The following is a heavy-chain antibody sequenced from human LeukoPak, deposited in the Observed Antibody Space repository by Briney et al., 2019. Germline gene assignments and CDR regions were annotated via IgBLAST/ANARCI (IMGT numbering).Heavy chain of an antibody. D-gene: IGHD5-12*01. CDR1: GFTLDDYG. J-gene: IGHJ4*02. Sequence: GGSLRLSCGGSGFTLDDYGMHWVRQRPGKGLEWVSLISGDGGMTHYADSVKGRFTISRDNSKNSLYLQMNGLRIEDSAFYYCAKDAPYSGRVFDCWGQGTLVTVSS. CDR2: ISGDGGMT. V-gene: IGHV3-43*02. CDR3: AKDAPYSGRVFDC.